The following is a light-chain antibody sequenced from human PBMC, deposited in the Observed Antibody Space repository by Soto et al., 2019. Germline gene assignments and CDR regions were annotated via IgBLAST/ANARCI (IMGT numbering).Light chain of an antibody. J-gene: IGLJ2*01. CDR1: SSNIGSNT. Sequence: QSVLTQPPSASGTPGQRVTISCSGSSSNIGSNTVSWYQQRLGTAPKLLIYGNNQRPSGVPDRFSGSKSGTSASLAITGLQSEDEADYYCATWDDSLNGVVFGGGTKLTVL. CDR2: GNN. CDR3: ATWDDSLNGVV. V-gene: IGLV1-44*01.